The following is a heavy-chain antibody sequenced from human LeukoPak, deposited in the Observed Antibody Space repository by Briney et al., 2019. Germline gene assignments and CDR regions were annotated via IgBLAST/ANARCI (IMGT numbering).Heavy chain of an antibody. J-gene: IGHJ5*02. CDR1: GFILSDHY. V-gene: IGHV3-72*01. CDR2: TRNKANSYTT. D-gene: IGHD1-26*01. Sequence: PGGSLRLSCAASGFILSDHYIDWVRQAPGKGLEWVGRTRNKANSYTTEYAASVKGRFTISRDDPKNLLYLQMNSLKSEDTAVYYCGRSGRHRPSDLWGQGTLVTVSS. CDR3: GRSGRHRPSDL.